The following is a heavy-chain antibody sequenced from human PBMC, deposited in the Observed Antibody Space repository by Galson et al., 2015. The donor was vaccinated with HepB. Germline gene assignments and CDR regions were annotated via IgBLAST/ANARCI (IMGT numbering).Heavy chain of an antibody. CDR2: IRSKANSYAT. Sequence: SLRLSCAASGFTFSGSAMHWVRQASGKGLEWVGRIRSKANSYATAYAASVKGRFTISRDDSKNTAYLQMNSLKTEDTAVCYCTTQGLSGSYYFADYWGQGTLVTVSS. CDR1: GFTFSGSA. V-gene: IGHV3-73*01. D-gene: IGHD1-26*01. CDR3: TTQGLSGSYYFADY. J-gene: IGHJ4*02.